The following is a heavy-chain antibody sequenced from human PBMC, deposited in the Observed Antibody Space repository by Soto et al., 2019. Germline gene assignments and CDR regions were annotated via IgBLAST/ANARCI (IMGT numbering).Heavy chain of an antibody. D-gene: IGHD4-17*01. CDR2: INPTDSET. Sequence: LGESLKISCKTSGHRFTTYWISWVRQMPGKGLEYVGKINPTDSETNYSPSFEGHVTFSVDRSTSTAYVRWNSLKASDTAMYYCASPTMTSTSFYYAMDVWGQGTTVTVSS. J-gene: IGHJ6*02. CDR3: ASPTMTSTSFYYAMDV. CDR1: GHRFTTYW. V-gene: IGHV5-10-1*01.